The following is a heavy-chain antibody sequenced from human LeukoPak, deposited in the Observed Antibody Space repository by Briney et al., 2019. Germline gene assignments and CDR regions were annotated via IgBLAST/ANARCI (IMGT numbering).Heavy chain of an antibody. Sequence: SGTLSLTCAVSGGSISSSNWWSWVRQPPGKGLEWIGEIYHSGSTNYNPSLKSRVTISVDKSKNQFSLKLTSVTAADTAVYFCATKLYGDRFFDIWGQGTMVTVFS. D-gene: IGHD4-17*01. J-gene: IGHJ3*02. V-gene: IGHV4-4*02. CDR3: ATKLYGDRFFDI. CDR2: IYHSGST. CDR1: GGSISSSNW.